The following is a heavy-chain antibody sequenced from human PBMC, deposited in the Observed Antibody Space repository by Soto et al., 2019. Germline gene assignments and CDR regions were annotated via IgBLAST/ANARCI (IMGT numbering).Heavy chain of an antibody. V-gene: IGHV3-30*18. CDR1: GLPFSSYG. J-gene: IGHJ6*02. Sequence: GDLILSWAASGLPFSSYGMHWVRQAPGKGLEWVAVISYDVSNKYYADCVKDRFTISRDNSKNTLYLQLNSLIAEDTDVYYCANDYGAATTNYYICMDFWGQGTTVTVSS. D-gene: IGHD2-15*01. CDR2: ISYDVSNK. CDR3: ANDYGAATTNYYICMDF.